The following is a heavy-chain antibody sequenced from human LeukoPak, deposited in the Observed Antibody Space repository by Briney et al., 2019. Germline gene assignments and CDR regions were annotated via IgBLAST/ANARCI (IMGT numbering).Heavy chain of an antibody. J-gene: IGHJ4*02. CDR2: ISSSGSTI. CDR3: ARDFNSLHSGSYFDY. D-gene: IGHD1-26*01. CDR1: GFTFSDYY. V-gene: IGHV3-11*01. Sequence: GGSLRLSCAASGFTFSDYYMSWIRQVPGKGLEWVSYISSSGSTIYYADSVKGRFTISRDNAKNSLYLQMNSLRAEDTAVYYCARDFNSLHSGSYFDYWGQGTLVTVSS.